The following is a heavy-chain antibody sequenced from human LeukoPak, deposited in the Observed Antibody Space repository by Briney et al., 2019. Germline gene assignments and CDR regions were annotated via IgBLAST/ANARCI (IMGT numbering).Heavy chain of an antibody. D-gene: IGHD3-22*01. CDR3: AKSDSSGPDSLRYGPGGMDV. CDR1: GFTFSSYG. Sequence: PGGSLRLSCAASGFTFSSYGMHWVRQAPGKGLEWVAVISYDGSNKYYADSVKGRFTISRDNSKNTPYLQMNSLRAEDTAVYYCAKSDSSGPDSLRYGPGGMDVWGQGTTVTVSS. V-gene: IGHV3-30*18. CDR2: ISYDGSNK. J-gene: IGHJ6*02.